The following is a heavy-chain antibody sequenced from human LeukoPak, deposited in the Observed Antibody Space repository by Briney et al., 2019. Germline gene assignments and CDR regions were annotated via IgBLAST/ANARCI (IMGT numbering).Heavy chain of an antibody. V-gene: IGHV3-21*01. J-gene: IGHJ3*02. D-gene: IGHD6-6*01. Sequence: GGSLRLSCAASGFTFSSYTMRWVREAPGKRMKWVSAVTSSSGYIDYADSVKGRSTISRDNAKNSLYMKMMRMRAEDIAVYYCGSPVSIYMCGQGTVVTVSA. CDR2: VTSSSGYI. CDR3: GSPVSIYM. CDR1: GFTFSSYT.